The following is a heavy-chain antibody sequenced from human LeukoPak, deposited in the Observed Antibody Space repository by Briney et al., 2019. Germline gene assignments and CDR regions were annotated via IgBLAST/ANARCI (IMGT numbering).Heavy chain of an antibody. CDR3: AAGVPAASKYYYYYYMDV. D-gene: IGHD2-2*01. CDR1: GGTFSSYA. CDR2: IIPIFGTA. V-gene: IGHV1-69*13. J-gene: IGHJ6*03. Sequence: ASVKVSCKASGGTFSSYAISWVRQAPGQGLEWMGGIIPIFGTANYAQKFQGRVTITADESTSTAYMELSSLRSEDTAVYYCAAGVPAASKYYYYYYMDVWGKGTTGTVS.